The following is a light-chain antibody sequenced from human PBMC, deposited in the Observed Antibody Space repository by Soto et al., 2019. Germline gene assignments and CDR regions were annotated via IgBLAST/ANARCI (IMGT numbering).Light chain of an antibody. CDR2: ATS. CDR1: LPTSNW. J-gene: IGKJ1*01. V-gene: IGKV1-12*01. Sequence: DIQMTQSPPSVSASVGDTVTITCRAGLPTSNWLAWFQQKPGEPPKLLIYATSTLQSGVPSRVSGSGSGTEFTLNIAGLQPEDFATYYCQQANIFPRMFAQGTKVAI. CDR3: QQANIFPRM.